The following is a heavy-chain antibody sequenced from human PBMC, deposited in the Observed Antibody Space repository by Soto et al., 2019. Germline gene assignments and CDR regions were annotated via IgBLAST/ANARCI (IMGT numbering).Heavy chain of an antibody. CDR1: GYTFTSYA. J-gene: IGHJ6*02. CDR3: ARDARIMITFGGVIAIEIVPYAMDV. Sequence: ASVKVSCKASGYTFTSYAMHWVRQAPGQRLEWMGWINAGNGNTKYSQKFQGRVTITRDTSASTAYMELSSLRSEDTAVYYCARDARIMITFGGVIAIEIVPYAMDVWGQGTTVTVSS. V-gene: IGHV1-3*01. CDR2: INAGNGNT. D-gene: IGHD3-16*02.